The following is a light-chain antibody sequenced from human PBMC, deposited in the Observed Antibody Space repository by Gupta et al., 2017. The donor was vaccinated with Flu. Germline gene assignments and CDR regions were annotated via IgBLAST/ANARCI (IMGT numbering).Light chain of an antibody. Sequence: LVLTPAPSASASLGASVRLTCSLSSGHTRYAIAWHQQQPEKGPRFLMKVNSDGSDSKGDGSPDRCSGSSSGAERHLIISGRKDEDEADYYCHAGVSGIWVFGGGTKLTVL. V-gene: IGLV4-69*01. J-gene: IGLJ3*02. CDR2: VNSDGSD. CDR1: SGHTRYA. CDR3: HAGVSGIWV.